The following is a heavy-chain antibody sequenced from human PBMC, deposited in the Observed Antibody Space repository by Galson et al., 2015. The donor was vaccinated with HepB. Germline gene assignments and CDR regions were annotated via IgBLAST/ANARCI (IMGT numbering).Heavy chain of an antibody. CDR1: GFTFSDYY. D-gene: IGHD6-19*01. Sequence: LRLSCAASGFTFSDYYMSWIRQAPGKGLEWVSYISSSSSYTKYADSMKGRFTISRDNAKNSLYLQMNSLRAEDTAVYYCARDRRGSGWPGVDYWGQGTLVTVSS. V-gene: IGHV3-11*06. CDR3: ARDRRGSGWPGVDY. J-gene: IGHJ4*02. CDR2: ISSSSSYT.